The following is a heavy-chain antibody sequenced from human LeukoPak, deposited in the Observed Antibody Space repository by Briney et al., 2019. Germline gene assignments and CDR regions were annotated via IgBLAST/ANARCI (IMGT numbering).Heavy chain of an antibody. CDR1: GGSISSYY. V-gene: IGHV4-34*01. D-gene: IGHD3-3*01. CDR3: ARGNTK. J-gene: IGHJ4*02. Sequence: SETLSLTCTVSGGSISSYYWSWIRQPPGKGLEWIGEINHSGSTNYNPSLKSRVTISVDTSKNQFSLKLSSVTAADTAVYYCARGNTKWGQGTLVTVSS. CDR2: INHSGST.